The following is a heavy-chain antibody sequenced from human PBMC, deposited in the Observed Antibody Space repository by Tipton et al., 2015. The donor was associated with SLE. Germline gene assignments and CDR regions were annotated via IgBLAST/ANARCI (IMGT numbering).Heavy chain of an antibody. Sequence: TLSLTCAVCGESFSVYHWRWSRQPPGKGLKWIGEINHSGSTNYNPSLKSRVTISVDTSKNQFSLKLSSVTAADTAVYYCARQGPLWYYYYYMDVWGKGTTVTVSS. CDR1: GESFSVYH. J-gene: IGHJ6*03. CDR2: INHSGST. V-gene: IGHV4-34*01. CDR3: ARQGPLWYYYYYMDV. D-gene: IGHD3-10*01.